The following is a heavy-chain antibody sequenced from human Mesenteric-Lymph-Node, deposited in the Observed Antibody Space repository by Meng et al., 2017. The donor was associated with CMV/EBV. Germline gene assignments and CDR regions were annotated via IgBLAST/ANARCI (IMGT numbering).Heavy chain of an antibody. CDR3: VVVRGVIDPG. CDR1: GFIFSSYT. J-gene: IGHJ4*02. V-gene: IGHV3-21*01. CDR2: ISSSSDFI. Sequence: GESLKISCVASGFIFSSYTMNWVRQAPGKGLEWVSSISSSSDFIYYADSVKGRFTISRDNAKNSLYLQMNSLRAEDTAVYYCVVVRGVIDPGWGQGTLVTVSS. D-gene: IGHD3-10*01.